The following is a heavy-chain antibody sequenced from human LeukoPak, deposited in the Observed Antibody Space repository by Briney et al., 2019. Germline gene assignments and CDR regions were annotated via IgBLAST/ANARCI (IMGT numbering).Heavy chain of an antibody. J-gene: IGHJ4*02. CDR1: GFTFSNYA. D-gene: IGHD2-2*01. CDR3: ARYHRIVVVPAARDFDY. V-gene: IGHV3-23*01. CDR2: ISGSGKSA. Sequence: GGSLRLSCAASGFTFSNYAMSWVRQAPGWGLEWVSGISGSGKSASYADSVKGRFTISRDNSKNTLYLQMNSLRAEDTAVYYCARYHRIVVVPAARDFDYWGQGTLVTVSS.